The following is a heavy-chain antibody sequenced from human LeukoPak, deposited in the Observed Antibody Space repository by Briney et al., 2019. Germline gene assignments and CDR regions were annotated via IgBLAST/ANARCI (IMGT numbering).Heavy chain of an antibody. D-gene: IGHD6-19*01. J-gene: IGHJ4*02. CDR2: ISSNTIYT. V-gene: IGHV3-11*03. CDR1: GFTFSEHY. Sequence: GGSLRLSCAASGFTFSEHYMSWVRQAPGKGLEWLSYISSNTIYTNYADSVKGRFSISRDNAKNSLYLQMNSLRVEDTAVYYCARLYGDSSGTFSDHWGQGTLVTVSS. CDR3: ARLYGDSSGTFSDH.